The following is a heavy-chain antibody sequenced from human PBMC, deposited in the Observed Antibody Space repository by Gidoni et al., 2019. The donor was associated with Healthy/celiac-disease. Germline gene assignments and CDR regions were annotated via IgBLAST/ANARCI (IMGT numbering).Heavy chain of an antibody. J-gene: IGHJ5*02. CDR3: AGLHYDFWSGYPRGWFDP. V-gene: IGHV3-7*03. Sequence: MSWVRQAPGKGLEWVANIKQDGSEKYYVDSVKGRFTISRDNAKNSLYLQMNSLRAEDTAVYYCAGLHYDFWSGYPRGWFDPWGRGTLVTVSS. D-gene: IGHD3-3*01. CDR2: IKQDGSEK.